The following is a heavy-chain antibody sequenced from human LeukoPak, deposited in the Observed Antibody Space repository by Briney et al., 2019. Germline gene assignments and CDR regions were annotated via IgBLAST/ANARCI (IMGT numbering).Heavy chain of an antibody. Sequence: GGSLRLSCAASGFTFSSYSMDWVRQAPGKGLEWVSSISSSSSYIYSADSVKGRFTISRDNSKNTLYLQMNSLRAEDTAVYYCANRGSSISLRWGQGTLVTVSS. J-gene: IGHJ4*02. CDR3: ANRGSSISLR. V-gene: IGHV3-21*04. D-gene: IGHD6-6*01. CDR1: GFTFSSYS. CDR2: ISSSSSYI.